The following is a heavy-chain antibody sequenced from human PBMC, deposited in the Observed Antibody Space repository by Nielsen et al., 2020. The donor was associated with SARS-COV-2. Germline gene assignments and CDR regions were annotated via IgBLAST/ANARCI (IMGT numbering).Heavy chain of an antibody. Sequence: GGSLRLSCAASGFTFSSYSMNWVRQAPGKGLEWVSYISSSSSTIYYADSVKGRFTISRDNSKNTLYLQMNSLRAEDTAVYYCARDRYYGSGLLWDYYYGMDVWGQGTTVTVSS. CDR2: ISSSSSTI. CDR3: ARDRYYGSGLLWDYYYGMDV. CDR1: GFTFSSYS. V-gene: IGHV3-48*01. J-gene: IGHJ6*02. D-gene: IGHD3-10*01.